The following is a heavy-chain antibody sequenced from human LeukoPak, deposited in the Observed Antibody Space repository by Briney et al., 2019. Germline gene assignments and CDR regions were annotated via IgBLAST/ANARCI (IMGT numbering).Heavy chain of an antibody. J-gene: IGHJ5*02. V-gene: IGHV3-23*01. CDR3: AKDVSRCNGACT. CDR1: GFSFSTYS. Sequence: PGGSLRLSCAASGFSFSTYSFSWVRQAPGEGLEWVSGISASGGDTFYADSVKGRFTISRDNSKNTLSLQMNSLRVEDTAIYYCAKDVSRCNGACTWGQGTLVTVSS. D-gene: IGHD2-8*01. CDR2: ISASGGDT.